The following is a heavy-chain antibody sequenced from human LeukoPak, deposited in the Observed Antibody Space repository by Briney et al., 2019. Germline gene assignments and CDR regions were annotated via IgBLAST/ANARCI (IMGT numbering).Heavy chain of an antibody. Sequence: SETLSLTCTVSGGSISSYYWSWIRQPAGKGLGWIGRIYTSGSTNYNPSLKSRVTMSVDTSKNQFSLKLSSVTAADTAVYYCARGTRGHYYYYMDVWGKGTTVTVSS. CDR1: GGSISSYY. J-gene: IGHJ6*03. CDR2: IYTSGST. D-gene: IGHD1-1*01. V-gene: IGHV4-4*07. CDR3: ARGTRGHYYYYMDV.